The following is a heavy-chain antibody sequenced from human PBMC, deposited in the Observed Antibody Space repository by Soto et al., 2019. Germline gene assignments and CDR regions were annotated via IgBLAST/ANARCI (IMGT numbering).Heavy chain of an antibody. D-gene: IGHD3-3*01. CDR3: AKGPRIDFWSAKGPNDAFDI. Sequence: GGSLRLSCAASGFTFDDYAMHWVRQAPGKGLEWVSGISWNSGSIGYADSVKGRFTISRDNAKNSLYLQMNSLRAEDTALYYCAKGPRIDFWSAKGPNDAFDIWGQGTMVTVSS. CDR1: GFTFDDYA. V-gene: IGHV3-9*01. J-gene: IGHJ3*02. CDR2: ISWNSGSI.